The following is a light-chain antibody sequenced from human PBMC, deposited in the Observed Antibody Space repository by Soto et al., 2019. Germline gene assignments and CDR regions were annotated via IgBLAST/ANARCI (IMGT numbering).Light chain of an antibody. Sequence: DIQMTQYPSTLYASVGDRVTITCRASQSISSWLAWYQQKPGNAPKLLIYKASSLESGVPSRFSGSGSGTEFTLTISSLQPDDFATYYCQQYNSYPWTFGQGTKVEIK. J-gene: IGKJ1*01. CDR3: QQYNSYPWT. V-gene: IGKV1-5*03. CDR2: KAS. CDR1: QSISSW.